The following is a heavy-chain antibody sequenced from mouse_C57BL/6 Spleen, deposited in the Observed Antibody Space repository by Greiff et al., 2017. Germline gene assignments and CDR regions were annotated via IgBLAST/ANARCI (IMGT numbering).Heavy chain of an antibody. CDR3: ARKYYFGSSRDWYFDV. J-gene: IGHJ1*03. CDR1: GFTFSDYG. D-gene: IGHD1-1*01. V-gene: IGHV5-17*01. CDR2: ISSGSSTI. Sequence: EVKLVESGGGLVKPGGSLKLSCAASGFTFSDYGMHWVRQAPEKGLEWVAYISSGSSTIYYADTVKGRFTISRDNAKNTLFLQMTSLRSEDTAMYYCARKYYFGSSRDWYFDVWGTGTTVTVSS.